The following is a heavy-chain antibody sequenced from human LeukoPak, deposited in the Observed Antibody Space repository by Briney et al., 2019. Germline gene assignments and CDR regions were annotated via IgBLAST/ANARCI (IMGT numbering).Heavy chain of an antibody. CDR1: GYTFSDYY. D-gene: IGHD3-16*01. CDR2: INPDSGGT. J-gene: IGHJ5*02. V-gene: IGHV1-2*02. CDR3: ARDQAPRMITFGGPRRWFDP. Sequence: GASVKVSCKASGYTFSDYYMHWVRQAPGQGLEWMGWINPDSGGTKYAQKFQDRVTMTSDTSISTAYMELSRLRSDDTAVYYCARDQAPRMITFGGPRRWFDPWGQGTLVTVSS.